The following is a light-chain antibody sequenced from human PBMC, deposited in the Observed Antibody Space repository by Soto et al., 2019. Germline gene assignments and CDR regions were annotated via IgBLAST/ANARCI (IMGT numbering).Light chain of an antibody. CDR1: QSVSSN. J-gene: IGKJ1*01. CDR3: QQYHNWPA. CDR2: GAA. V-gene: IGKV3-15*01. Sequence: DIVMTQSPATLSVSPGERATLSCRASQSVSSNLAWYQQKPGQAPRLLIYGAATRATGIPARFSGSGSGTEFTLTISSLQSEDFGVYYCQQYHNWPAFGQGTKVDIK.